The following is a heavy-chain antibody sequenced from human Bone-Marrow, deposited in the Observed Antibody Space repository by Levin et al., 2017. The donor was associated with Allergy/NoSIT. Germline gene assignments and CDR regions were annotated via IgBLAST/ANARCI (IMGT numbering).Heavy chain of an antibody. Sequence: GGSLRLSCAASGFTLSSYEMNWVRQAPGKGLEWISYISSSSSSMYYVDSVKGRFTISRDNAKNSLYLQMHSLRAEDTAVYFCARATSSWYPSDYWGQGTLVTVSS. J-gene: IGHJ4*02. CDR3: ARATSSWYPSDY. CDR1: GFTLSSYE. V-gene: IGHV3-48*03. D-gene: IGHD6-13*01. CDR2: ISSSSSSM.